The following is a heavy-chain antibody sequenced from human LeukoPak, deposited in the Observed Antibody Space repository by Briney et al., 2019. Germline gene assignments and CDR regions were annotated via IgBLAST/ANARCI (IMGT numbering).Heavy chain of an antibody. Sequence: PGRSLRLSCAASGFTFSSYGMHWVRQAPGKGLEWVAVISYDGSNKYYADSVKGRFTISRDNSKNTLYLQMNSLRAEDTAVYYCARGRGYSYGYADPWGQGTLVTVSS. CDR3: ARGRGYSYGYADP. CDR2: ISYDGSNK. CDR1: GFTFSSYG. J-gene: IGHJ5*02. V-gene: IGHV3-30*03. D-gene: IGHD5-18*01.